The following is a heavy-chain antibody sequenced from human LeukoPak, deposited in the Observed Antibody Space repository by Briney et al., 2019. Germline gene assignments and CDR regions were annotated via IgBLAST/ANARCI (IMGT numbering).Heavy chain of an antibody. D-gene: IGHD4-23*01. CDR3: ARDYGGASSGY. CDR2: IYSGGST. Sequence: GGSLRLSCAASGFTVSSNYMSWVRQAPGKGLEWVSVIYSGGSTYYADSVKGRFTISRDNAKNSLYLQMNSLRAEDTAVYYCARDYGGASSGYWGQGTLVTVSS. CDR1: GFTVSSNY. V-gene: IGHV3-53*01. J-gene: IGHJ4*02.